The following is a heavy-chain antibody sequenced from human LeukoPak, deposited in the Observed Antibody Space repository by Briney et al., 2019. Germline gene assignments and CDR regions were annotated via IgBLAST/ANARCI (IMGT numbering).Heavy chain of an antibody. CDR3: AKGGSTYSYSFDY. D-gene: IGHD2-15*01. Sequence: GGSLRLSCAASGFLISSYAMSWVRQAPEKGLEWVSVISGSGGSTYYADSVKGRFTISRDNSRNTLYLQMDSLRAEDTAVYYCAKGGSTYSYSFDYWGQGTLVTVSS. CDR1: GFLISSYA. J-gene: IGHJ4*02. CDR2: ISGSGGST. V-gene: IGHV3-23*01.